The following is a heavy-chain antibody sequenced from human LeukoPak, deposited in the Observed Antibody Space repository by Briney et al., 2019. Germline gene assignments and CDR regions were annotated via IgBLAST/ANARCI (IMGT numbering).Heavy chain of an antibody. CDR1: GFTFSSNA. V-gene: IGHV3-64D*06. CDR2: ISSNGGST. J-gene: IGHJ4*02. Sequence: GGALRLSCSASGFTFSSNAMHWVRPAPGKGLEYVLAISSNGGSTYYADSVKGRFTISRDNSKNTLYLQMSSLRAEDTAVYYCVKSPGPYFDYWGQGTLVTVSS. CDR3: VKSPGPYFDY.